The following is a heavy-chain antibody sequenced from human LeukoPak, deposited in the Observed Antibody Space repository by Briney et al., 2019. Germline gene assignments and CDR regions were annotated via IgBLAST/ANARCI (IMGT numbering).Heavy chain of an antibody. D-gene: IGHD5-12*01. Sequence: GGSLRLSCAVYGFTFRDHYMAWIRQAPGQGMEWIAYIGTRGRPLYFADSVKGRFTVSRDDGQNSLFLQMESLTVDDTAMYYCARRALGPIGAFDYWGQGTLVTVSS. CDR3: ARRALGPIGAFDY. J-gene: IGHJ4*02. CDR1: GFTFRDHY. V-gene: IGHV3-11*01. CDR2: IGTRGRPL.